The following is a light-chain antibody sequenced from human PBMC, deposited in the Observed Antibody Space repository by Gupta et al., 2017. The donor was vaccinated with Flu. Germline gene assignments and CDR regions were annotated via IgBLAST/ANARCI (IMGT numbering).Light chain of an antibody. Sequence: DIQMTQSPSSLSASVGDRVTITCRASQSISSYLNWYQQKPGKAPKLLIYAASSLQSGVPSRFSGSGSGTDFTLTISSLQPEDFATYYCQQSDSTSWTFGQGTXVEIK. J-gene: IGKJ1*01. CDR3: QQSDSTSWT. CDR2: AAS. CDR1: QSISSY. V-gene: IGKV1-39*01.